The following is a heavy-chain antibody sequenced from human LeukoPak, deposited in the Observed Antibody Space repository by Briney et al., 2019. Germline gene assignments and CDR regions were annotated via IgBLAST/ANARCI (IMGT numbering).Heavy chain of an antibody. V-gene: IGHV3-74*01. CDR3: ARDLSGGDYYFDY. J-gene: IGHJ4*02. CDR1: GFTFSSYW. CDR2: INSDGSST. Sequence: PGGSLRLSCAASGFTFSSYWMHWVRQTPGMGLVWVSRINSDGSSTNYADSVKGRFTISKDNAKNTLYLQMNSLRAEDTAVYYCARDLSGGDYYFDYWGQGTLVTVSS. D-gene: IGHD2-21*02.